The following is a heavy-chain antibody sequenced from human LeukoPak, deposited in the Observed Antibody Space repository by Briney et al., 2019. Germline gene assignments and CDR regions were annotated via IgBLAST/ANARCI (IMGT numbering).Heavy chain of an antibody. CDR3: ARDDVSPQAFDI. J-gene: IGHJ3*02. CDR2: IKADGTRI. D-gene: IGHD2/OR15-2a*01. Sequence: GGSLRLSCVGYDFPLSSYWMHWVRQAAGKGLEWVAQIKADGTRIVYGDSVKGRFTISRDNAKNTLFLQMNSLRPEDSAVYYCARDDVSPQAFDIWGQGTMVTVSS. V-gene: IGHV3-74*01. CDR1: DFPLSSYW.